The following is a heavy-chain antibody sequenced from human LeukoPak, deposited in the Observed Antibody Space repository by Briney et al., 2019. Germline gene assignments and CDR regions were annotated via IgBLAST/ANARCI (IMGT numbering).Heavy chain of an antibody. D-gene: IGHD3-22*01. V-gene: IGHV3-21*04. CDR3: ARCDTSGYYYGYYYYGMDV. CDR2: ISSSSGYI. J-gene: IGHJ6*02. CDR1: GFTFSTYS. Sequence: GGSLRLSCAASGFTFSTYSMNWVRQAPGKGLEWVSSISSSSGYIYYADSVKGRFTISRDNSKNTLYLQMNSLRAEDTAVYYCARCDTSGYYYGYYYYGMDVWGQGTTVTVSS.